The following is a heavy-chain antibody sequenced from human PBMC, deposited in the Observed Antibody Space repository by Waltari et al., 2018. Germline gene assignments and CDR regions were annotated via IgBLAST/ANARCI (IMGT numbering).Heavy chain of an antibody. J-gene: IGHJ6*03. V-gene: IGHV4-34*01. CDR2: IKQIGTT. Sequence: QVQLQQWGAGLLKPSETLSLTCAVYGGSCGDYYWIWSRQPPGKGREWIGEIKQIGTTNHIPSLRSRCTVSKDTSKSQFSMRLSSMTAADTVVYYCARLKRRPNYDFWSGHKNYYFYDMDVWGKGTTVTVSS. D-gene: IGHD3-3*01. CDR3: ARLKRRPNYDFWSGHKNYYFYDMDV. CDR1: GGSCGDYY.